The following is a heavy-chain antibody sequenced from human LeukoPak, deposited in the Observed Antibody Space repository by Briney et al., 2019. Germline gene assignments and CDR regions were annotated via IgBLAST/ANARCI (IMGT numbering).Heavy chain of an antibody. D-gene: IGHD6-13*01. V-gene: IGHV3-7*03. CDR3: VRIAAAGFDY. J-gene: IGHJ4*02. Sequence: QSGGSLRLSCAASGFTFSSYWMSWVRQAPGKGLEWVANIKQDGSEKYYVDSVKGRFAISRDNAKNSLCLQMNSLRAEDTAVYYCVRIAAAGFDYWGQGTLVTVSS. CDR2: IKQDGSEK. CDR1: GFTFSSYW.